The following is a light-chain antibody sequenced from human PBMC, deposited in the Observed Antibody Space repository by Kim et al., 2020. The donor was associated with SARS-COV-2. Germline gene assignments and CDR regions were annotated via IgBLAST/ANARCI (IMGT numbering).Light chain of an antibody. CDR3: NSRDSSGSHRV. V-gene: IGLV3-19*01. CDR2: GKN. Sequence: SSELTQDPAASVALGQTVRITCQGDSLTIFYASWYQQKSGQAPVLVVYGKNNRPSGIPDRFSGSSSGNTASLIITGTQAEDEADYYCNSRDSSGSHRVFGGGTQLTVL. J-gene: IGLJ3*02. CDR1: SLTIFY.